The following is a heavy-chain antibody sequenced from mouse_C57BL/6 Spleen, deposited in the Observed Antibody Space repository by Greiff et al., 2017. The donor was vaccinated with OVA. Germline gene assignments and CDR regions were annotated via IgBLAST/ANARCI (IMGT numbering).Heavy chain of an antibody. CDR1: GYTFTDYY. Sequence: EVQLQQSGPELVKPGASVKISCKASGYTFTDYYMNWVKQSHGKSLEWIGDINPNNGGTSYNQKFKGKATLTVDKSSSTAYMELRSLTSEDSAVYYCATTVVATRGYFDVWGTGTTVTVSS. D-gene: IGHD1-1*01. CDR2: INPNNGGT. V-gene: IGHV1-26*01. CDR3: ATTVVATRGYFDV. J-gene: IGHJ1*03.